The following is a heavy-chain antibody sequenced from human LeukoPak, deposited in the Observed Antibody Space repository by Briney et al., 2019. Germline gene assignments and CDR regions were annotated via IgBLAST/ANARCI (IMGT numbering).Heavy chain of an antibody. D-gene: IGHD2-21*01. CDR1: GYTFTDYY. Sequence: GASVKVSCKAFGYTFTDYYMHWVRQAPGQGLEWMGWINPNSGGTNYVQKFQGRVTMTRDTSISTAYMEVSRLRSDDTAVYYCAREAGDNAFDIWGQGTMVTVSS. CDR2: INPNSGGT. J-gene: IGHJ3*02. CDR3: AREAGDNAFDI. V-gene: IGHV1-2*02.